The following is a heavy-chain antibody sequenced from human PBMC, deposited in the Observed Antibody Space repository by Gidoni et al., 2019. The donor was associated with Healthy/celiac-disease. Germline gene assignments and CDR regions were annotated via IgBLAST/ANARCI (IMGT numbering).Heavy chain of an antibody. J-gene: IGHJ6*02. Sequence: QVQLVQSGSAVKKPASSVTVSCKASGGTFSSYAISWVRQAPGQGLEWMGGIIPIFGTANYAQKFQGRVTITADESTSTAYMELSSLRSEDTAVYYCARDRPSGSHPPYYGMDVWGQGTTVTVSS. CDR1: GGTFSSYA. V-gene: IGHV1-69*01. CDR3: ARDRPSGSHPPYYGMDV. CDR2: IIPIFGTA. D-gene: IGHD3-10*01.